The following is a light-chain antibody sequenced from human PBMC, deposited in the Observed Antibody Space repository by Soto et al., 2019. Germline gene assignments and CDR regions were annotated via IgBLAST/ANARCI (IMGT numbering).Light chain of an antibody. V-gene: IGKV3-15*01. CDR1: QSVSSN. CDR3: HQYDDGPYT. J-gene: IGKJ2*01. Sequence: EIVMTQSPATLSVSPGERATLSCRASQSVSSNVAWYQQIPGQTPRLLIYGASTRATGVPVRFSGIASGTEFTLNISGLQSEDFAVYYCHQYDDGPYTFGQGTKVDI. CDR2: GAS.